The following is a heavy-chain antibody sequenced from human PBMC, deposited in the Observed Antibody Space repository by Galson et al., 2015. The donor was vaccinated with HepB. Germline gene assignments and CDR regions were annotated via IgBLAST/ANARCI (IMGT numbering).Heavy chain of an antibody. D-gene: IGHD5-12*01. V-gene: IGHV3-48*02. CDR2: ISGSSDTI. CDR3: ASGYSGTHGGLFDY. J-gene: IGHJ4*02. CDR1: GSTFSTYN. Sequence: SLRLSCAASGSTFSTYNMNWVRQAPGMGLEWVSYISGSSDTIKYADSVKGRFTISRNNAKNLLYLQMNSLRDEDTAVYYCASGYSGTHGGLFDYWGQGTLVTVSS.